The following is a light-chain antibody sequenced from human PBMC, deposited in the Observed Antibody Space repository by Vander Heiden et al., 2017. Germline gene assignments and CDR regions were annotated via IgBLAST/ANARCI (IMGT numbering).Light chain of an antibody. CDR3: QQYYSTPIS. Sequence: DIVMTQSPDSLAVPLGERATINCKSSQSVLYSSNNENYLAWYQQKSGQPPKLLIYWASTRESGVPDQFSGSGSGTDFTLTISSLQAEDVAVYYCQQYYSTPISFGQGTRLEIK. J-gene: IGKJ5*01. CDR1: QSVLYSSNNENY. CDR2: WAS. V-gene: IGKV4-1*01.